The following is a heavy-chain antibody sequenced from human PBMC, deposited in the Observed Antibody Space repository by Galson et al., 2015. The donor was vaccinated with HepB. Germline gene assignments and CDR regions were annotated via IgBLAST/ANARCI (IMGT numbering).Heavy chain of an antibody. J-gene: IGHJ6*02. CDR3: ARAILSLRIAVAGPVYGMDV. CDR2: IYSGGST. D-gene: IGHD6-19*01. Sequence: SLRLSCAASGCTVSSNYMRWVRQAPGKGLEWVSVIYSGGSTYYADSVKGRFTISRDNSKNTLYLQMNSLRAEDTAVYYCARAILSLRIAVAGPVYGMDVWGQGTTVTVSS. V-gene: IGHV3-66*01. CDR1: GCTVSSNY.